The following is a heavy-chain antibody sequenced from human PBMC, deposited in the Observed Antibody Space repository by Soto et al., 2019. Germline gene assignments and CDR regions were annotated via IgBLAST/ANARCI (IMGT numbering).Heavy chain of an antibody. V-gene: IGHV1-18*01. Sequence: QVQLVQSGAEVKKPGASVKVYCKASGYTFTTYVISWVRQAPGQGLEWMGWISDYSGSTKFAQKHQGRGTRNTDTSTTKSYMELRSLTSDDPAVYYCARDFTKRRSWPSYFDYWGQGTLGTV. CDR1: GYTFTTYV. CDR2: ISDYSGST. D-gene: IGHD6-13*01. J-gene: IGHJ4*02. CDR3: ARDFTKRRSWPSYFDY.